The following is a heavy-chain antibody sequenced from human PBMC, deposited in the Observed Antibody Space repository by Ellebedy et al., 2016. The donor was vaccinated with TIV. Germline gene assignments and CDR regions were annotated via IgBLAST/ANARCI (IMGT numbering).Heavy chain of an antibody. Sequence: GESLKISCAASGFTFSSYGMHWVRQAPGKGLEWVAVIWYDGSNKYYADSVKGRFTISRDNSKNTLYLQMNSLRAEDTAVYYCARDRGGYNRLDYWGQGTLVTVSS. J-gene: IGHJ4*02. V-gene: IGHV3-30*19. D-gene: IGHD5-24*01. CDR2: IWYDGSNK. CDR3: ARDRGGYNRLDY. CDR1: GFTFSSYG.